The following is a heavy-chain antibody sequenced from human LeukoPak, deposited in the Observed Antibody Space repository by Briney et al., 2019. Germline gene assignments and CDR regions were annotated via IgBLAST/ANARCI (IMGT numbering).Heavy chain of an antibody. D-gene: IGHD2-21*02. CDR2: ISSSSSYT. V-gene: IGHV3-11*06. J-gene: IGHJ5*02. CDR1: GFTFSDYY. Sequence: GGSLRLSCAASGFTFSDYYMSWIRQAPGKGLEWVSYISSSSSYTNYADSVKGRFTISRDNSKNSLYLQMNSLRAEDTAVYYCARSSVVTAIIGWFAPWGQGTLVTVSS. CDR3: ARSSVVTAIIGWFAP.